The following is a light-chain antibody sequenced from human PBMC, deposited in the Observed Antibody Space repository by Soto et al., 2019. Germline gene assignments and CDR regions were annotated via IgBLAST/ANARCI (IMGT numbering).Light chain of an antibody. CDR2: AAS. J-gene: IGKJ4*01. CDR3: QQSYSTPLT. V-gene: IGKV1-39*01. CDR1: QSISSY. Sequence: DIQRTQSPSSLSPSIGDRVTITCRASQSISSYLNWYQKKPGKAPKLLIYAASSLQSGVPSRFSGSGSGTDFTLTISSLQPEDFATYYCQQSYSTPLTFGGGTKVDIK.